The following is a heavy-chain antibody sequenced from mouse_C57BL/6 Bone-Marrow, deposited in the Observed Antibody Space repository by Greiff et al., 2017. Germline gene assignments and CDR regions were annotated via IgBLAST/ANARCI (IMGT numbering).Heavy chain of an antibody. D-gene: IGHD1-1*01. V-gene: IGHV1-55*01. CDR1: GYTFTSYW. J-gene: IGHJ2*01. Sequence: QVQLQQPGAELVKPGASVKMSCKASGYTFTSYWITWVKQRPGQGLEWIGDIYPGSGSTNYNEKFKSKATLTVDTSSSTAYVQLSSLTSEDSAVYYCARWAFYYYGSRGGYFDYWGQGTTLTVSS. CDR2: IYPGSGST. CDR3: ARWAFYYYGSRGGYFDY.